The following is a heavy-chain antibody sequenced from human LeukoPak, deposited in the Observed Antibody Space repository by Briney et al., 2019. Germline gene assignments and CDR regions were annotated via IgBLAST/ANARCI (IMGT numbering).Heavy chain of an antibody. V-gene: IGHV3-23*01. CDR3: AKGAGGGPSSFDY. J-gene: IGHJ4*02. CDR1: GFTFSIYA. Sequence: GGSLRLSCTASGFTFSIYAMSWVRQAPGKGLEWVSGISTSGGSTYYADSVKGRFTISRDNSKNTMYLQMNRLRGEDTAVYYCAKGAGGGPSSFDYWGQGTLVTVSP. D-gene: IGHD2-15*01. CDR2: ISTSGGST.